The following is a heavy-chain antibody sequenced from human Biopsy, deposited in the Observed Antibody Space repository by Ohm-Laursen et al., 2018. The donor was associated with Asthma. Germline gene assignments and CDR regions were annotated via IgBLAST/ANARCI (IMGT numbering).Heavy chain of an antibody. V-gene: IGHV4-31*03. CDR3: ARWGSFGFDY. CDR2: IYYSGST. CDR1: GYSISNGGYY. J-gene: IGHJ4*02. Sequence: TLSLTCSVSGYSISNGGYYWSWIRQHPGKGLEWIGYIYYSGSTYYNPSLKSRVTISVDTSKNQFSLNLSSVTAADTAVYYCARWGSFGFDYWGQGTLVTVSS. D-gene: IGHD7-27*01.